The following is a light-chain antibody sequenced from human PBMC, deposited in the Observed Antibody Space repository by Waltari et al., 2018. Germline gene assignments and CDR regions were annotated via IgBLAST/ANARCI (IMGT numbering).Light chain of an antibody. CDR3: SSYAGRNNLV. J-gene: IGLJ2*01. CDR1: SSDVGGYNY. V-gene: IGLV2-8*01. Sequence: QSALTQPPSASGSPGQSVTISCPGTSSDVGGYNYVSWYQQHPGKAPKLMIYEVSKRPSGVPDRFSGSKSGNTASLTVSGLQAEDEADYYCSSYAGRNNLVFGGGTKLTVL. CDR2: EVS.